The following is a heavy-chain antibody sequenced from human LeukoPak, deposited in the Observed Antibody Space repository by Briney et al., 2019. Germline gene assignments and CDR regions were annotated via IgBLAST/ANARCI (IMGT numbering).Heavy chain of an antibody. V-gene: IGHV1-2*02. D-gene: IGHD5-12*01. Sequence: ASVKVSCKASGYTFTGYFTHWVRQAPGQGLEWMGWINPNSGGTNYAQKFQGRVTMTRDTSIRTAYMELSRLRSDDTAVYYCARSLGYEYSTDYWGQGTLVTVSS. CDR1: GYTFTGYF. CDR2: INPNSGGT. CDR3: ARSLGYEYSTDY. J-gene: IGHJ4*02.